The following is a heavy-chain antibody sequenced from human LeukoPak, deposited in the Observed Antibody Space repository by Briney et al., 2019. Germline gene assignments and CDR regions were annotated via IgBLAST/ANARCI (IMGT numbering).Heavy chain of an antibody. CDR1: GFTFSSYA. V-gene: IGHV3-23*01. D-gene: IGHD2-2*01. Sequence: PGGSLRLSCAASGFTFSSYAMSWVRQAPGKGLEWVSAISGSGGGTYYADSVKGRFTISRDNSKNTLYVQMNSLRAEDTAVYYCASHCSSTSCYYYWGQGTLVTVSS. CDR3: ASHCSSTSCYYY. CDR2: ISGSGGGT. J-gene: IGHJ4*02.